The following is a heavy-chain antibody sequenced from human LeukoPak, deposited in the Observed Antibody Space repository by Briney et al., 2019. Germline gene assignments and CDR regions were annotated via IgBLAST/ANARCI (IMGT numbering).Heavy chain of an antibody. CDR3: ARDDDFWSPAAFDI. CDR1: GFTFSSYA. D-gene: IGHD3-3*01. CDR2: ISSSSSTI. J-gene: IGHJ3*02. Sequence: PGGSLRLSCAASGFTFSSYAMNWVRQAPGKGLEWVSYISSSSSTIYYADSVKGRFTISRDNAKNSLYLQMNSLRAEDTAVYYCARDDDFWSPAAFDIWGQGTMVTVSS. V-gene: IGHV3-48*01.